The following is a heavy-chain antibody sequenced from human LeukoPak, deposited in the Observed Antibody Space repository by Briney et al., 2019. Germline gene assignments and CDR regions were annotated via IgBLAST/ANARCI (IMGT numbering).Heavy chain of an antibody. Sequence: SETLSLTCAVYGGSFSGYYWSWTRQPPGKGLEWIGEINHSGSTNYNPSLKSRVTISVDTSKNQFSLKLSSVTAADTAVYYCASPPIRNDAFDIWGQGTMVTVSS. V-gene: IGHV4-34*01. J-gene: IGHJ3*02. D-gene: IGHD5-24*01. CDR1: GGSFSGYY. CDR2: INHSGST. CDR3: ASPPIRNDAFDI.